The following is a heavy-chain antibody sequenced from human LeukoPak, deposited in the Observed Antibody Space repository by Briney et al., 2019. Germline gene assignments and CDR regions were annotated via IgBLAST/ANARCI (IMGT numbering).Heavy chain of an antibody. D-gene: IGHD3-9*01. V-gene: IGHV3-48*01. CDR2: ISGSSSTI. CDR3: AKKLLTGSYNWFDP. J-gene: IGHJ5*02. CDR1: GFTFSSYS. Sequence: GRSLRLSCAASGFTFSSYSMNWVRRAPGKGLEWVSYISGSSSTIYYAGSVKGRFTISRDNSKNTLSLQMDSLRAEDTAVYYCAKKLLTGSYNWFDPWGQGTLVTVSS.